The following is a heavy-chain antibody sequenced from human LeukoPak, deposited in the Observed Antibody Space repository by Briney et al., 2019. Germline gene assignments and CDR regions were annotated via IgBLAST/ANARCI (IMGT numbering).Heavy chain of an antibody. J-gene: IGHJ4*02. Sequence: PSETLSLTCAVSGYSISSGYYWGWIRQPPGKGLECIGSIYHSGSTYYNPSLKSRVTISVDTSQNQFSLKLGYVTAADTAVYYCAREGEQWLVLYWGQGNLVNVSS. CDR2: IYHSGST. D-gene: IGHD6-19*01. CDR3: AREGEQWLVLY. CDR1: GYSISSGYY. V-gene: IGHV4-38-2*02.